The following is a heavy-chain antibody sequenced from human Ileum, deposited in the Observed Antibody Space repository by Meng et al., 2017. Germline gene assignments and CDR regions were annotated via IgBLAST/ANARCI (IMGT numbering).Heavy chain of an antibody. Sequence: QVQLQESGPGLAKPSETLSLTCTVSGASISSYYWTWIRQPPGKGLDWIGYIHYSGSTNYNPSLKSRITMSVDTSKNQFSLRLTSVSAADTAVYYCAASLDGNRFDPWGQGTLVTVSS. D-gene: IGHD1-26*01. CDR3: AASLDGNRFDP. CDR1: GASISSYY. V-gene: IGHV4-59*08. J-gene: IGHJ5*02. CDR2: IHYSGST.